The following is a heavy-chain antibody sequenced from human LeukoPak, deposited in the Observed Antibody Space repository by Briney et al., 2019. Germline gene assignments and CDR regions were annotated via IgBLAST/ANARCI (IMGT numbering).Heavy chain of an antibody. Sequence: GGSLRLTCAASGFTFSSYSMNWVRQAPGKGLEWVSSISSSSSYIYYADSVKGRFTISRDNAKNSLYLQMNSLRAEDTAVYYCASDFYSSGSYYSPWFDPWGQGTLVTVSS. J-gene: IGHJ5*02. CDR1: GFTFSSYS. CDR2: ISSSSSYI. V-gene: IGHV3-21*01. CDR3: ASDFYSSGSYYSPWFDP. D-gene: IGHD1-26*01.